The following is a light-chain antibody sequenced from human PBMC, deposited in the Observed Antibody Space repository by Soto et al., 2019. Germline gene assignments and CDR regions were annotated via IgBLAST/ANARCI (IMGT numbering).Light chain of an antibody. CDR1: SSDVGGYSY. J-gene: IGLJ2*01. CDR2: DVS. Sequence: QSALTQPASESGSPGQSITISCTGTSSDVGGYSYVSWYQQHPGKAPKLIIYDVSNRPSGVSNRFSGSKSGNTASLTISGLQAEDEADYYCSSYTSSSTLVFGGGTKLTVL. CDR3: SSYTSSSTLV. V-gene: IGLV2-14*03.